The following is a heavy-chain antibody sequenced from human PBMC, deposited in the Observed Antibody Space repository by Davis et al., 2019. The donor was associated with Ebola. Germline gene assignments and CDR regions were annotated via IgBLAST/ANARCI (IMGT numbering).Heavy chain of an antibody. CDR1: GFTFSSYG. J-gene: IGHJ3*02. V-gene: IGHV3-30*18. Sequence: SCAASGFTFSSYGMHWVRQAPGKGLEWVALIATDGVTKFYADSVRGRFTISRDNSKSTLYLQMNSLRAEDMAVYFCAKDQGSGSYYPDAFDMWGQGTMVTVSS. CDR2: IATDGVTK. D-gene: IGHD1-26*01. CDR3: AKDQGSGSYYPDAFDM.